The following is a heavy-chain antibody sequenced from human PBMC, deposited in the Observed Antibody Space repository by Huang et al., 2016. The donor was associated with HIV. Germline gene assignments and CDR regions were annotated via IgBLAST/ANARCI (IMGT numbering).Heavy chain of an antibody. Sequence: QVQLVESGGGVVQPGRYLRLSCAASGFTFSNFGMHWVSQAPGKGVEWGAVISFDGSEEDYVDPAKGRFSISRDKSKSTVDLQMNRLTAEDTAVYYCAKAPNYYASVSYIGGTDYWGQGTLVTVSS. V-gene: IGHV3-30*18. CDR1: GFTFSNFG. D-gene: IGHD3-10*01. J-gene: IGHJ4*02. CDR2: ISFDGSEE. CDR3: AKAPNYYASVSYIGGTDY.